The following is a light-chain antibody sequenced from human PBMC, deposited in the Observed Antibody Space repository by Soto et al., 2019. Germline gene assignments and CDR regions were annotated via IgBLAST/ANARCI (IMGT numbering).Light chain of an antibody. CDR1: SSDIGSYKY. CDR2: DVV. Sequence: QSALTQPASVSGSPGQSITISCTGTSSDIGSYKYVSWYQQHLGKAPKLMIYDVVNRPSGVSNRFSGSKSGNTASLTISGLQGEDEADYYCSSYTSSSTLVFGGGTKLTVL. CDR3: SSYTSSSTLV. V-gene: IGLV2-14*01. J-gene: IGLJ2*01.